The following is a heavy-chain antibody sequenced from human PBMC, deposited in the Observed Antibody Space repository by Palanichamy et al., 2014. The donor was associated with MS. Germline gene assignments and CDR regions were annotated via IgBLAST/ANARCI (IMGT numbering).Heavy chain of an antibody. Sequence: VQLQQSGPGLVRPSQTLALTCAISGDSVSSNSAAWNWIRQSPSRGLEWLGRTYYRSKWYNDYAVSVKSRITINPDTSKNQFSLQLNSVTPEDTAVYYCARGVPKSYGSGSYGYYYYYGMDVWGQGTTVTVSS. CDR1: GDSVSSNSAA. V-gene: IGHV6-1*01. CDR2: TYYRSKWYN. J-gene: IGHJ6*02. D-gene: IGHD3-10*01. CDR3: ARGVPKSYGSGSYGYYYYYGMDV.